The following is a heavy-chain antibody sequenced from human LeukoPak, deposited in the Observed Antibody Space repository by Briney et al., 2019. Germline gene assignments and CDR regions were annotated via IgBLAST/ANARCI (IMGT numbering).Heavy chain of an antibody. CDR3: ARQFEDVVTAIRGWGYYYMDV. J-gene: IGHJ6*03. D-gene: IGHD2-21*02. CDR1: GGSIGSSSYY. CDR2: IYYSGST. V-gene: IGHV4-39*01. Sequence: SETLSLTCTVSGGSIGSSSYYWGWIRQPPGKGLEWIGSIYYSGSTYYNPSLKSRVTISVDTSKNQFALKLSSVTAADTAVYYCARQFEDVVTAIRGWGYYYMDVWGKGTTVTVSS.